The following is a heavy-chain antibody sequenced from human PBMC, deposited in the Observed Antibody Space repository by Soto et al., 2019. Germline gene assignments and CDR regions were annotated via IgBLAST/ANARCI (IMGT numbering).Heavy chain of an antibody. CDR3: ARDRGYCSGGSCGGGYGMDV. Sequence: SETLSLTCTVSGGSISSGDYYWSWIRQPPGKGLEWIGYIYYSGSTNYNPSLKSRVTISVDTSKNQFSLKLSSVTAADTAVYYCARDRGYCSGGSCGGGYGMDVWGQGTTVTVSS. D-gene: IGHD2-15*01. V-gene: IGHV4-61*08. CDR2: IYYSGST. CDR1: GGSISSGDYY. J-gene: IGHJ6*02.